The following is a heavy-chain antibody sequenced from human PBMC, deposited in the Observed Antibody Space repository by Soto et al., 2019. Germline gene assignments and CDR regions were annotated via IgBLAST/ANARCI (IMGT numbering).Heavy chain of an antibody. V-gene: IGHV4-31*03. D-gene: IGHD4-4*01. J-gene: IGHJ4*02. CDR2: IHYSGST. CDR1: GGSISSVGHY. Sequence: QVQLQESGPGLVKPSQTLSLTCTVSGGSISSVGHYWSWIRQHPGKGLEWIGYIHYSGSTDYNPYLKSRVTKSVDPSKNQFTLKRSFVTAADTAVYYCERAGATPDYMHILDYWGQGTLVTVSS. CDR3: ERAGATPDYMHILDY.